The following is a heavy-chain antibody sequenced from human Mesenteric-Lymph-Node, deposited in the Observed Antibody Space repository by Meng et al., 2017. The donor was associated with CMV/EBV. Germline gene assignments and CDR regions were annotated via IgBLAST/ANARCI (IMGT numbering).Heavy chain of an antibody. Sequence: GESLKISCAASGFTFSDYCMSWIRQAPGKGLEWVSYISSSGSTIYYADSVKGRFTISRDNAKNSLYLQMNSLRAEDTAVYYCARSTLWGYCSSSSCSNAFDIWGQGTMVTVSS. J-gene: IGHJ3*02. CDR1: GFTFSDYC. CDR3: ARSTLWGYCSSSSCSNAFDI. CDR2: ISSSGSTI. V-gene: IGHV3-11*04. D-gene: IGHD2-2*01.